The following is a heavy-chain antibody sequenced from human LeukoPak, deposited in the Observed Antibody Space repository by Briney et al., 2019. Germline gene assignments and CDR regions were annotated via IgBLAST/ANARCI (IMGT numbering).Heavy chain of an antibody. CDR1: EFTFSTYA. V-gene: IGHV3-30*04. J-gene: IGHJ5*02. Sequence: PGGSLRLSCAASEFTFSTYAMHWVRQAPGKGLEWVAVISYDGSNKYYADSVKGRFTISRDNSKNTVYLQVNSPRAEDTAVYYCARGGAYRGLFSWFDPRGQGTLVTVSP. CDR2: ISYDGSNK. D-gene: IGHD4-11*01. CDR3: ARGGAYRGLFSWFDP.